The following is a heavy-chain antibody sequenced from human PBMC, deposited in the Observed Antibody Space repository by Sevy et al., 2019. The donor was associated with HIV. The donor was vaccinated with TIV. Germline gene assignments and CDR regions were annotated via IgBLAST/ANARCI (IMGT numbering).Heavy chain of an antibody. CDR3: TRADAYYDKGSDP. Sequence: GGSLRLSCTASGFIFSSYEMNWVRQAPGKGLEWVSYISSSGSRRNYADSVKGRFTVARDNAKNSVYLQMNSLRAEDTAIYYCTRADAYYDKGSDPWGQGTLVTVSS. CDR2: ISSSGSRR. V-gene: IGHV3-48*03. D-gene: IGHD3-22*01. J-gene: IGHJ5*02. CDR1: GFIFSSYE.